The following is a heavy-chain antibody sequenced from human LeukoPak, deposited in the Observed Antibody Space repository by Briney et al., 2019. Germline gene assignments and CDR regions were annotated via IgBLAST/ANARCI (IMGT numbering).Heavy chain of an antibody. J-gene: IGHJ4*02. CDR1: GFTFSSYG. D-gene: IGHD4-17*01. V-gene: IGHV3-33*01. CDR3: ARDERLRLSENLPDY. CDR2: IWYDGSNK. Sequence: GGSLRLSCAASGFTFSSYGMHWVRQAPGEGLEWVAVIWYDGSNKYYADSVKGRFTISRDNSKNTLYLQMNSLRAEDTAVYYCARDERLRLSENLPDYWGQGTLVTVSS.